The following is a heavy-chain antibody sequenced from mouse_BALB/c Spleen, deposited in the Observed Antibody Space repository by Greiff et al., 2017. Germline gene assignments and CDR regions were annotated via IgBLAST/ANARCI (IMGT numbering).Heavy chain of an antibody. V-gene: IGHV1-82*01. CDR3: ARSGSQDY. CDR1: GYAFSSSW. Sequence: QVQLKESGPELVKPGASVKISCKASGYAFSSSWMNWVKQRPGQGLEWIGRIYPGDGDTNYNGKFKGKATLTADKSSSTAYMQLSSLTSVDSAVYFCARSGSQDYWGQGTTLTVSS. CDR2: IYPGDGDT. D-gene: IGHD1-3*01. J-gene: IGHJ2*01.